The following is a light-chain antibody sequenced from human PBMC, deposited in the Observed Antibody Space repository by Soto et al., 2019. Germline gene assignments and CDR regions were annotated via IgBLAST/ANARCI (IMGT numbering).Light chain of an antibody. J-gene: IGLJ2*01. V-gene: IGLV2-14*01. CDR1: SNDVGGYNF. CDR3: GSHTSTDSLI. CDR2: EVT. Sequence: QSALTQPASVSGSPGQSITISCTGSSNDVGGYNFVSWYQQHPGKAPKLLIYEVTNRPSGISDRFSGSRSGNTASLTISGLQPEDEADYYCGSHTSTDSLIFGGGTKLTVL.